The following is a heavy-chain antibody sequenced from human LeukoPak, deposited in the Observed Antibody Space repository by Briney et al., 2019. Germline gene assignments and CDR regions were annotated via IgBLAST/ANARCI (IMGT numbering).Heavy chain of an antibody. D-gene: IGHD3-3*01. Sequence: SGTLSLTCTVSGGSINSGGYYWSWIRQPPGKGLEWIGYTYYTGITDYNPSLKSRVTISVDRSKNQFSLKLSSVTAADTAVYYCARLFWSGFVYFDYWGQGTLVTVSS. CDR3: ARLFWSGFVYFDY. CDR2: TYYTGIT. J-gene: IGHJ4*02. CDR1: GGSINSGGYY. V-gene: IGHV4-30-2*01.